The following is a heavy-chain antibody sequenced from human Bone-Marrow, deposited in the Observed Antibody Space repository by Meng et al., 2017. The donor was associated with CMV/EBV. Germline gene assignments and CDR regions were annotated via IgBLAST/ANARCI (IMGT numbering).Heavy chain of an antibody. CDR1: GGSFSGYY. D-gene: IGHD6-25*01. V-gene: IGHV4-34*01. Sequence: SETLSLTCAVYGGSFSGYYWSWIRQPPGKGLEWIGEINHSGSTNYNPSLKSQVTISVDTSKNQFSLKLSSVTAADTAVYYCARSSPPQRDPDSPQLDYWGQGTLVTVYS. J-gene: IGHJ4*02. CDR2: INHSGST. CDR3: ARSSPPQRDPDSPQLDY.